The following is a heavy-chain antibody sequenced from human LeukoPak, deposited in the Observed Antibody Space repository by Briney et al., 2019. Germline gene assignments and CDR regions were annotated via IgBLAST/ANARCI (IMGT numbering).Heavy chain of an antibody. Sequence: PGGSLRLSCAASGFTFSSYGMHWVRQAPGKGLEWVGIIWYDGSNKYYADSVKGRFTISRDNSKNTLYLQVNSLRAEDTAVYYCARDSYYGSGSRGDFDYWGQGTLVTVSS. D-gene: IGHD3-10*01. CDR2: IWYDGSNK. V-gene: IGHV3-33*01. J-gene: IGHJ4*02. CDR3: ARDSYYGSGSRGDFDY. CDR1: GFTFSSYG.